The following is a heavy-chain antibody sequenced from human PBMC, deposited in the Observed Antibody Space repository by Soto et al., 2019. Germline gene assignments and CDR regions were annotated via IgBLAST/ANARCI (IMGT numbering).Heavy chain of an antibody. CDR3: ARRSKKRAPYYYDSSGYPDAFDI. CDR1: GFNFPTFW. CDR2: IYPDDSDT. Sequence: GESLKISCKHSGFNFPTFWIAWVRQMPGKGLEWMGTIYPDDSDTRYSPSFQGQVTISADKSIQTAYLQWGSLKASDTAMYYCARRSKKRAPYYYDSSGYPDAFDIWGQGTMVTVSS. V-gene: IGHV5-51*01. J-gene: IGHJ3*02. D-gene: IGHD3-22*01.